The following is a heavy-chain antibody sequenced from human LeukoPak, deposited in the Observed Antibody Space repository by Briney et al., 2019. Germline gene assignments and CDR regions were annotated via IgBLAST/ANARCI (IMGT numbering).Heavy chain of an antibody. CDR3: ASGHGSGSYYSPYY. CDR2: IWYDGSNK. V-gene: IGHV3-33*01. Sequence: GGSLRLSCAASGFTFSSYGMHWVRQAPGTGLEWVTVIWYDGSNKYYADPVKGRFTISRDNSKNTLYLQMNSLRAEDTAVYYCASGHGSGSYYSPYYWGQRALVTVSS. D-gene: IGHD3-10*01. CDR1: GFTFSSYG. J-gene: IGHJ4*02.